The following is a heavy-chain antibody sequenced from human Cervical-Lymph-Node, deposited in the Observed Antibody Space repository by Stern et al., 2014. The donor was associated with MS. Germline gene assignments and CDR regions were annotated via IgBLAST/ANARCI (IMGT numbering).Heavy chain of an antibody. Sequence: QLEESGGGLVQPGRPLRLSRTASGFTSDDYAMQWVRLTPAKGLEWAAGNSWNSGSTAYSASEKGRLTQLTDTSKHYLFLQMNSLRPEDTALYYCVKDVGSSIAVSFDYWGQGTLVTVSS. V-gene: IGHV3-9*02. CDR1: GFTSDDYA. CDR3: VKDVGSSIAVSFDY. CDR2: NSWNSGST. D-gene: IGHD6-19*01. J-gene: IGHJ4*02.